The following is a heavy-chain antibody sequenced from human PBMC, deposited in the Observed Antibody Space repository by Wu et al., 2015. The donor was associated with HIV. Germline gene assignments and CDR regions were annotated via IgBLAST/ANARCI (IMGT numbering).Heavy chain of an antibody. Sequence: QVQLVQSGAEVKKPGSSVKVSCKASGGTFSSYAISWVRQAPGQGLEWMGGIIPIFGTANYAQKFQGRVTITADESTSTAYMELSSLRSEDTAVYYCARGGLRIDSSSSTIQFDPWGPGEPWSPSPQ. V-gene: IGHV1-69*12. CDR3: ARGGLRIDSSSSTIQFDP. CDR2: IIPIFGTA. D-gene: IGHD6-6*01. CDR1: GGTFSSYA. J-gene: IGHJ5*02.